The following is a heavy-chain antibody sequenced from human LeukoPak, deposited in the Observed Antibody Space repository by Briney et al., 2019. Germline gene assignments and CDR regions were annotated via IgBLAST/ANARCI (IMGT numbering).Heavy chain of an antibody. Sequence: GRSLRLSCVASGFTFSSSGMHWVRQAPGKGLEWVAVIWSDGSTTYYGDSVKGRLTISRDNSKSTLYLQMNSLRAEDTAVYYCAREHHDSSTGAFDVWGQGTMVTVSS. CDR1: GFTFSSSG. CDR3: AREHHDSSTGAFDV. CDR2: IWSDGSTT. J-gene: IGHJ3*01. V-gene: IGHV3-33*01. D-gene: IGHD3-22*01.